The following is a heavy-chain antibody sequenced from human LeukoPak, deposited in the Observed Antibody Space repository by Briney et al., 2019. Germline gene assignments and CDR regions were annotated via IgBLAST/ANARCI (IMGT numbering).Heavy chain of an antibody. Sequence: PGGSLRLSCAASGFTVSGNYMSWVRKAPGKGLEWVSIIYSGGGTYYADSVKGRFTISRDNSNNTLYLQMNSLRAEDTAVYYCARDQVPALANWGQGTLVTVSS. D-gene: IGHD5-18*01. CDR2: IYSGGGT. V-gene: IGHV3-66*01. CDR3: ARDQVPALAN. J-gene: IGHJ4*02. CDR1: GFTVSGNY.